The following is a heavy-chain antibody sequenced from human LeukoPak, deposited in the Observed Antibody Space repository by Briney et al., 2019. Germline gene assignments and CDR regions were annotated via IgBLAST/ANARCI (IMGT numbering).Heavy chain of an antibody. Sequence: PSETLSLTCTVSGRSISPHYWSWFRQAPGRGLEWIGYIFSSGGTTYKPSLKSRVTLSVDTSKNQFSLRLDSVTPADTAVYFCAAGTYNGGRTPWGPGTLVTVSS. CDR3: AAGTYNGGRTP. CDR2: IFSSGGT. V-gene: IGHV4-59*11. J-gene: IGHJ5*02. D-gene: IGHD1-1*01. CDR1: GRSISPHY.